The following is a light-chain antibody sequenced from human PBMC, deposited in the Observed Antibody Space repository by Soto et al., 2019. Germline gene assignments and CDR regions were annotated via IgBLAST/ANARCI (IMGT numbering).Light chain of an antibody. V-gene: IGKV3D-20*02. Sequence: EIVLTQSPGTLSLSPGERATLSCRTSQSVSNNYLAWYQQKPGQAPRLLIYGTSNRATGIPDRFSGSGSGRDFTLTISSLEPEDFAVYYCQQRSNWPPGTFGQGTRLEIK. CDR1: QSVSNNY. J-gene: IGKJ5*01. CDR3: QQRSNWPPGT. CDR2: GTS.